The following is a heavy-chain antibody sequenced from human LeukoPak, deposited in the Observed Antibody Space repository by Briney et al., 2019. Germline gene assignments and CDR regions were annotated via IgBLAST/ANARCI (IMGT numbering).Heavy chain of an antibody. CDR3: ARSGVVGATSHFDY. J-gene: IGHJ4*02. V-gene: IGHV3-53*01. D-gene: IGHD1-26*01. CDR2: IYSDGST. Sequence: GGSLRLSCAASGFTVRSNFMSWVRQAPGKGLEWVSVIYSDGSTYYSDSVKGRFTISRDNSKNTLSLQMNSLRAEDTAVYYCARSGVVGATSHFDYWGQGTLVTVSS. CDR1: GFTVRSNF.